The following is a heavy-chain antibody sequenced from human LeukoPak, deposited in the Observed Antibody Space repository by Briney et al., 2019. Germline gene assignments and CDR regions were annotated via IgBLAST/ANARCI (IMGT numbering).Heavy chain of an antibody. J-gene: IGHJ4*02. CDR1: GASISSTNFY. CDR2: IYYSGST. CDR3: ASLNYYDSSGYYSQRGFDY. V-gene: IGHV4-39*07. Sequence: SETLSLTCTISGASISSTNFYWGWIRQSPGKGLEWIGSIYYSGSTYYNPSLKSRVTISVDTSKNQFSPKLSSVTAADTAVYYCASLNYYDSSGYYSQRGFDYWGQGTLVTVSS. D-gene: IGHD3-22*01.